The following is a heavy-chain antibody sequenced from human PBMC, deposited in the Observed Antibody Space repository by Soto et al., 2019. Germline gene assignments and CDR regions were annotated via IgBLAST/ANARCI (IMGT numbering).Heavy chain of an antibody. CDR1: GFTFSSYD. CDR2: IGTAGDT. Sequence: GGSLRLSCAASGFTFSSYDMHWVRQATGKGLEWVSAIGTAGDTYYPGSVKGRFTISRENAKNSLYLQMNSLRAGDTAVYYCARALTYCSGGSCFGPMDYWGQGTLVTVS. J-gene: IGHJ4*02. V-gene: IGHV3-13*04. D-gene: IGHD2-15*01. CDR3: ARALTYCSGGSCFGPMDY.